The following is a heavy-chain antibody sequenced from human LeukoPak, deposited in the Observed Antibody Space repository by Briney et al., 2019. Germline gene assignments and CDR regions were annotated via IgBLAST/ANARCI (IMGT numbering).Heavy chain of an antibody. J-gene: IGHJ6*02. CDR2: IWDDGFNK. CDR3: ARDGGGYSGYDYYYYYGMDV. D-gene: IGHD5-12*01. Sequence: GGSLRLSCAASGFTFSSYVMHWVRQAPGKGLEWVAVIWDDGFNKYYADSVKGRFTISRDNSKNTLYLQMNSLRAEDTAVYYCARDGGGYSGYDYYYYYGMDVWGQGTTVTVSS. V-gene: IGHV3-33*01. CDR1: GFTFSSYV.